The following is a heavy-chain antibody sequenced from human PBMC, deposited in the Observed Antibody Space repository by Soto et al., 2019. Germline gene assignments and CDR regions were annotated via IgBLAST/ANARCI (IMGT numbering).Heavy chain of an antibody. J-gene: IGHJ4*02. Sequence: GGSLRLSCAPSGFTFSAFYMGWVRQAPGKGLEWVAILNQGGSEKSYVDSVTGRLTISRDNVKKSLFLQMNNLRVEDTAVYFCARAGSQGSIDFWGQGTLVTVSS. V-gene: IGHV3-7*05. CDR2: LNQGGSEK. D-gene: IGHD2-15*01. CDR1: GFTFSAFY. CDR3: ARAGSQGSIDF.